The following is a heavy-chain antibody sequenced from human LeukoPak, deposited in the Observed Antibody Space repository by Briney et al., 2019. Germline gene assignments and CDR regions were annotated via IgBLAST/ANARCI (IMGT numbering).Heavy chain of an antibody. CDR3: ARDWAVVAATPMDY. Sequence: ASVKVSCKASGYTFTSYAMYWVRQAPGQGLEWMGWINTNTGNPTYAQGFTGRFVFSLDTSVSTAYLQISSLKAEDTAVYYCARDWAVVAATPMDYWGQGTLITVSS. CDR2: INTNTGNP. V-gene: IGHV7-4-1*02. J-gene: IGHJ4*02. CDR1: GYTFTSYA. D-gene: IGHD2-15*01.